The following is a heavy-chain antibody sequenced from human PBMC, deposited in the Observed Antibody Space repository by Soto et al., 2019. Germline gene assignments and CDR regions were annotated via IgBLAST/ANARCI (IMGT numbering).Heavy chain of an antibody. CDR1: GFTFSNAW. V-gene: IGHV3-15*01. CDR2: IKSKTDGGTT. Sequence: GSLRLSCAASGFTFSNAWMSWVRQAPGKGLEWVGRIKSKTDGGTTDYAAPVKGRFTISRDDSKNTLYLQMNSLKTEDTAVYYCTTGESHCSSTSCYEVSNYWGQGTLVTGSS. J-gene: IGHJ4*02. CDR3: TTGESHCSSTSCYEVSNY. D-gene: IGHD2-2*01.